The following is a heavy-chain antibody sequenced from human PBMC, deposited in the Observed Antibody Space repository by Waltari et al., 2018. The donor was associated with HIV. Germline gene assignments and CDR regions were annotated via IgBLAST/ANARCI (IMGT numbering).Heavy chain of an antibody. Sequence: GAQCKQTGTLVTATCQDCGYPFTRTTINSVRPPTGQGLEGMGWMNPNSGNTGYAQKFQGRVTMTRNTSISTAYMELSSLRSEDTAVYYCARGRGFGVFYDSLDYWGQGTLVTVSS. CDR2: MNPNSGNT. CDR1: GYPFTRTT. CDR3: ARGRGFGVFYDSLDY. V-gene: IGHV1-8*01. D-gene: IGHD3-3*01. J-gene: IGHJ4*02.